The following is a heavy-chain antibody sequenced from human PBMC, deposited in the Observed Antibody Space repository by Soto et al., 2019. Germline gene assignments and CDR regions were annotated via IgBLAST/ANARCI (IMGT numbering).Heavy chain of an antibody. CDR3: AKAPGPDYGDYGRYFDY. V-gene: IGHV3-30*18. J-gene: IGHJ4*02. Sequence: GGSLRLSCAASGFTFSSYGMHWVRKAPGKGLEWVAVISYDGSNKYYADSVKGRFTISRDNSKNTLYLQMNSLRAEDTAVYYCAKAPGPDYGDYGRYFDYWGQGTLVTVSS. D-gene: IGHD4-17*01. CDR1: GFTFSSYG. CDR2: ISYDGSNK.